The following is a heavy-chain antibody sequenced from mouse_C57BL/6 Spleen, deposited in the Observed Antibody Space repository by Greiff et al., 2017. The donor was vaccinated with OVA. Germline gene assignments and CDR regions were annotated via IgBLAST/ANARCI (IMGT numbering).Heavy chain of an antibody. CDR3: ARDGYYGSSYDY. D-gene: IGHD1-1*01. Sequence: QVQLQQPGTELVKPGASVKLSCKASGYTFTSYWMHWVKQTPGKGLEWIGNINPSNGGTNYNEKFKSKATLTVDKSTSTAYMQLSSLTSEDSAVYYCARDGYYGSSYDYWGQGTTLTVSS. CDR2: INPSNGGT. J-gene: IGHJ2*01. V-gene: IGHV1-53*01. CDR1: GYTFTSYW.